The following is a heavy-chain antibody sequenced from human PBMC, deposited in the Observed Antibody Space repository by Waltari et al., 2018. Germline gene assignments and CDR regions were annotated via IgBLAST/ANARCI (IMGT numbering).Heavy chain of an antibody. CDR3: ALSPT. CDR1: GFTFSSYV. V-gene: IGHV3-23*01. Sequence: EVQLLESGGGLVQPGESLRLSCAASGFTFSSYVMIWVRQAPGKGLEWVSSISGSCGSTYYADSVKGRFTISRDNIKDTLYLQMNRLRAEDTAVYYCALSPTWGQGTLVTVSS. J-gene: IGHJ5*02. CDR2: ISGSCGST.